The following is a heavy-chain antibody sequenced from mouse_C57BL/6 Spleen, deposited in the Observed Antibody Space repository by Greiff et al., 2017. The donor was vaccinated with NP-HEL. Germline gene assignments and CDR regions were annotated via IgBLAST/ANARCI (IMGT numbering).Heavy chain of an antibody. D-gene: IGHD2-2*01. Sequence: VQLQQSGAELMKPGASVKLSCKATGYTFTGYWIEWVKQRPGHGLEWIGEILPGSGSTNYNEKFKSKATLTVDTSSSTAYMQLSSLTSEDSAVYYCARAYGYSGYWYFDVWGTGTTVTVSS. V-gene: IGHV1-9*01. J-gene: IGHJ1*03. CDR1: GYTFTGYW. CDR3: ARAYGYSGYWYFDV. CDR2: ILPGSGST.